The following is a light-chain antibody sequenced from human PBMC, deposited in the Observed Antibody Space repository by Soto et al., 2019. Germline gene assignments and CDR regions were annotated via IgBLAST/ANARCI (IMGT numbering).Light chain of an antibody. V-gene: IGKV3-20*01. Sequence: EIVLTQSPGTLSLSPGERATLSCRASQSVSSSYLAWYQQKPGQAPRLLIYGASSRATGVPDRFGGSGSGTDFTLTISRLEPEDFAVYYCQQYGSSPWTFGQGNQVEIK. J-gene: IGKJ1*01. CDR3: QQYGSSPWT. CDR2: GAS. CDR1: QSVSSSY.